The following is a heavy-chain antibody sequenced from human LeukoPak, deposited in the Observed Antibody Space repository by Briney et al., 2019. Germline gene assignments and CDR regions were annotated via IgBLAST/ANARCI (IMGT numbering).Heavy chain of an antibody. CDR3: ARARYLWFGELRQAFDI. CDR2: ISAYNGNT. CDR1: GYTFTSYG. D-gene: IGHD3-10*01. V-gene: IGHV1-18*01. J-gene: IGHJ3*02. Sequence: GASVKVSCKASGYTFTSYGISWVRQAPGQGLEWMGWISAYNGNTNYAQKLQGRVTMTTDTSTSTAYMELRSLRSDDTAVYYCARARYLWFGELRQAFDIWGQGTMVTVSS.